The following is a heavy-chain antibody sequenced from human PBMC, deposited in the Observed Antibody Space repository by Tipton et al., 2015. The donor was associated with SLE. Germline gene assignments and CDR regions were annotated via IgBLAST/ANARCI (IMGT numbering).Heavy chain of an antibody. CDR2: IYAGGNT. CDR1: GFTFSNSA. D-gene: IGHD4-17*01. V-gene: IGHV3-23*03. J-gene: IGHJ6*02. CDR3: ARERTYGDYFYYYAVDV. Sequence: SLRLSCAASGFTFSNSAMTWVRQAPGKGLEWVPLIYAGGNTYYTDSVKGRFTISRDNSKNTLYLQMNSLRAEDTAVYYCARERTYGDYFYYYAVDVWGQGTTVTVSS.